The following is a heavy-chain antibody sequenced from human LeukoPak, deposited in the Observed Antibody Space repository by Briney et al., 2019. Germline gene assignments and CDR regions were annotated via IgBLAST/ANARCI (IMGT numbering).Heavy chain of an antibody. CDR1: GYTFTSYG. CDR3: AKTGYSGYPFLDY. J-gene: IGHJ4*02. CDR2: ISAYNGNT. V-gene: IGHV1-18*01. Sequence: ASVKVSCKASGYTFTSYGISWVRQAPGQGLEWMGWISAYNGNTNYAQKFQGRVTITADKSTSTAYMELSSLRSEDTAVYYCAKTGYSGYPFLDYWGQGTLVTVSS. D-gene: IGHD5-12*01.